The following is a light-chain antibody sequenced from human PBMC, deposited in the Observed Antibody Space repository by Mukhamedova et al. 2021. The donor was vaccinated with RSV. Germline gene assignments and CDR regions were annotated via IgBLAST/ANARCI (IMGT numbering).Light chain of an antibody. CDR1: HSNGFNY. CDR3: MQALQTPFT. V-gene: IGKV2-28*01. Sequence: HSNGFNYLDWYLQKPGQSPQLLIYLGSNRASGVPDRFSGSGSGTGFTLKISTVEAGDVGVYYCMQALQTPFTFGPGTKVDIK. J-gene: IGKJ3*01. CDR2: LGS.